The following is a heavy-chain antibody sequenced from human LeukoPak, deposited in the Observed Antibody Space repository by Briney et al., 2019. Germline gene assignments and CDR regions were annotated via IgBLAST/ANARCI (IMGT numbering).Heavy chain of an antibody. CDR2: ISGSGGST. CDR1: GFTFSSYA. CDR3: AKSYRQLEPGIDYYYGMDV. J-gene: IGHJ6*02. Sequence: GGSLRLSCAASGFTFSSYAMSWVRQAPGKGLEWVSAISGSGGSTYSADSVKGRFTISRDNSKNTLYLQMNSLRAEDSAVYYCAKSYRQLEPGIDYYYGMDVWGQGTTVTVSS. D-gene: IGHD1-26*01. V-gene: IGHV3-23*01.